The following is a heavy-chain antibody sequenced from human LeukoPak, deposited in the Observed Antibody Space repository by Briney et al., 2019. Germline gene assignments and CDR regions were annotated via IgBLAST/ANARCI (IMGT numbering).Heavy chain of an antibody. V-gene: IGHV1-69*05. CDR3: ARSSGSDDAFDI. D-gene: IGHD3-22*01. Sequence: SVKVSCKASGGTFSSYAISWVRQAPGQGLEWMGRTIPIFGTANYAQKSQGRVTITTDESTSTAYMELSSLRSEDTAVYYCARSSGSDDAFDIWGQGTMVTVSS. J-gene: IGHJ3*02. CDR2: TIPIFGTA. CDR1: GGTFSSYA.